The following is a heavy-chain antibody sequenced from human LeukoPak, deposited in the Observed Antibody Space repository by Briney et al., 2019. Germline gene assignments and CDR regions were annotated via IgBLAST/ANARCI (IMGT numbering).Heavy chain of an antibody. D-gene: IGHD3-22*01. J-gene: IGHJ3*02. CDR3: ARVLDYDSSGDDAFDI. Sequence: SETLSLTCAVSGGSISSGNWWSWVRQPPGKGLEWTGEIYHSGSTNYNPSLKSRVTISVDKSKNQFSLKLSSVTAADTAVYYCARVLDYDSSGDDAFDIWGQGTMVTVSS. V-gene: IGHV4-4*02. CDR2: IYHSGST. CDR1: GGSISSGNW.